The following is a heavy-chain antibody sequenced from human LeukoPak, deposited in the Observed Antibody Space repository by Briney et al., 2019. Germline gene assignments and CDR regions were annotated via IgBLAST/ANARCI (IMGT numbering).Heavy chain of an antibody. D-gene: IGHD2-21*02. CDR3: AREDRPEAYCGGDCYSFVPDGWFDP. CDR2: FFLKGST. CDR1: GYSITSAYY. J-gene: IGHJ5*02. Sequence: SETLSLTCTVSGYSITSAYYWGWIRQPPGKGLEWIGSFFLKGSTYYNPSLKSRVTISVDTSKNQFSLTLSSVTAADTAVYYCAREDRPEAYCGGDCYSFVPDGWFDPWGQGTLVTVSS. V-gene: IGHV4-38-2*02.